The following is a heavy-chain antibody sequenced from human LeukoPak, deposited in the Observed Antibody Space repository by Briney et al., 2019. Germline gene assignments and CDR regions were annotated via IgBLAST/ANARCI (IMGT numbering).Heavy chain of an antibody. CDR1: GYTFTSYD. V-gene: IGHV1-8*01. D-gene: IGHD3-16*02. J-gene: IGHJ4*02. Sequence: ASVKVSCKASGYTFTSYDINRVRQATGQGLEWMGWMNPNSGNTGYAQKFQGRVTMTRNTSISTAYMELSSLRSEDTAVYYCARGTRITFGGVIVYYFDYWGQGTLVTVSS. CDR2: MNPNSGNT. CDR3: ARGTRITFGGVIVYYFDY.